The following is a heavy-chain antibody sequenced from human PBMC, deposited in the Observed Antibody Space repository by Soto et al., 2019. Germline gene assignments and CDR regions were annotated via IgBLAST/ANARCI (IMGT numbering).Heavy chain of an antibody. CDR2: IIPIFGTA. J-gene: IGHJ3*02. V-gene: IGHV1-69*01. CDR1: GGTFSSYA. Sequence: QVQLVQSGAEVKKPGSSVKVSCKASGGTFSSYAISWVRQAPGQGLEWMGGIIPIFGTANYAQKFQGRVTITAEESTSTAYMELSSLSSEDTDVYYCARDRGYPDALDIWGQGTMVTVSS. CDR3: ARDRGYPDALDI. D-gene: IGHD2-15*01.